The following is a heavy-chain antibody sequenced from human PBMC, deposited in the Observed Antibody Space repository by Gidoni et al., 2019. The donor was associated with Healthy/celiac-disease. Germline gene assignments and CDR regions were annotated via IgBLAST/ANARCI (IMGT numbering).Heavy chain of an antibody. D-gene: IGHD6-19*01. V-gene: IGHV4-59*08. CDR2: IYYSGST. Sequence: QVQLQESGPGLVKPSETLSLTCTVSGDSISSYYWSWIRQPPGKGLEWIGYIYYSGSTNYNPSLKCRVTISVDTSKNQFSLKLSSVTAADTAVYYCARSIAVAGDYFDYWGQGTLVTVSS. J-gene: IGHJ4*02. CDR3: ARSIAVAGDYFDY. CDR1: GDSISSYY.